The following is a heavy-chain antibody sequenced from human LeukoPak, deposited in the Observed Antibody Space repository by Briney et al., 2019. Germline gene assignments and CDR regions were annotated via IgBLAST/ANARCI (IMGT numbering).Heavy chain of an antibody. D-gene: IGHD6-13*01. CDR2: ISYDGSNK. Sequence: PGGSLRLSCAASGFTFSSYAMHWVRQAPGKGLEWVAVISYDGSNKYYADSVKGRFTISRDNSKNTLYLQMNSLRAEDTAVYYCARAGYSSSWYGLDWGQGTLVTVSS. CDR3: ARAGYSSSWYGLD. J-gene: IGHJ4*02. V-gene: IGHV3-30*04. CDR1: GFTFSSYA.